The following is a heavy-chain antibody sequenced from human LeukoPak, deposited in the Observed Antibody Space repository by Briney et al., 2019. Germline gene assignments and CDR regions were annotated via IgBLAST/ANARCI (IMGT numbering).Heavy chain of an antibody. J-gene: IGHJ3*02. CDR1: GFTFSSYW. V-gene: IGHV3-7*01. D-gene: IGHD5-24*01. CDR3: ATELSGDGFDI. Sequence: PGGSLRLSCATSGFTFSSYWMNWVRQAPGKGLEWVANIKQDGSEKHYVDSVKGRFTISRDNAKNSLYLQMNSLRAEDTAVYYCATELSGDGFDIWGQGTMVTVSS. CDR2: IKQDGSEK.